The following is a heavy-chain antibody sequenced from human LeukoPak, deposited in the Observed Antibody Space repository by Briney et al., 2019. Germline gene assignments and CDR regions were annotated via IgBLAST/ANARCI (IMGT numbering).Heavy chain of an antibody. J-gene: IGHJ4*02. CDR2: ISYDGSNK. D-gene: IGHD3-3*01. V-gene: IGHV3-30*18. CDR1: GFTFSSDG. CDR3: AKVRFLEWLAGPADY. Sequence: GRALRLSCAASGFTFSSDGMPWVRQAPGKGLGWVAVISYDGSNKYYADSVKGRFTISRDNSKNTRYLQMNSLRAEDTAVYYCAKVRFLEWLAGPADYWGQGTLVTVSS.